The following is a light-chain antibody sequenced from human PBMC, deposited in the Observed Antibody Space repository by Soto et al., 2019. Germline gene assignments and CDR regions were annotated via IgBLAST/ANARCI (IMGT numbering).Light chain of an antibody. CDR1: SSDVCGYNY. V-gene: IGLV2-14*03. J-gene: IGLJ1*01. Sequence: QSVLTQPASVSGSPGQSITISCTGTSSDVCGYNYVSCYQHHPGKAPKLIIYDVSNRPSGVSIRFSGSKSDNTASLTISGLQPEDEADYHCSSYTTSNTRQIVFGTGTKVTVL. CDR2: DVS. CDR3: SSYTTSNTRQIV.